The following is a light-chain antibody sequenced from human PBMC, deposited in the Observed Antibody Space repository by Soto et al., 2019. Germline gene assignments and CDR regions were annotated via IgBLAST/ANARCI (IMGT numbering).Light chain of an antibody. CDR2: EVI. CDR3: CSYAGSSVYV. CDR1: SIDVGTFNL. J-gene: IGLJ1*01. Sequence: QSALTQVASVSGSPGQSITISCTGTSIDVGTFNLVSWYQQHPGKAPRLMNEVIKRPSGVSNRFSGSKSGNTASLTISGLQAEDEADYYCCSYAGSSVYVFGTGTKVTVL. V-gene: IGLV2-23*02.